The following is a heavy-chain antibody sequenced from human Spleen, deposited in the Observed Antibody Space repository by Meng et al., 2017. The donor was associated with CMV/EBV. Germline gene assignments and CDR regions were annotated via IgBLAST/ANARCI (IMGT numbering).Heavy chain of an antibody. CDR3: ARGTGDCSGGTCYSDFDY. D-gene: IGHD2-15*01. J-gene: IGHJ4*02. CDR2: IYSGGST. CDR1: GFTFSSYA. Sequence: GESLKISCAASGFTFSSYAMHWVRQAPGKGLECVSVIYSGGSTYYADSVKGRFSISRDNSKNTLYLQMSSLRAEDTALYYCARGTGDCSGGTCYSDFDYWGQGTLVTVSS. V-gene: IGHV3-NL1*01.